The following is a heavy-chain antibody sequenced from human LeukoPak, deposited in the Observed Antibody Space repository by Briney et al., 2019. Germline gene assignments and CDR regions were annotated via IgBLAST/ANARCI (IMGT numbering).Heavy chain of an antibody. V-gene: IGHV4-39*07. CDR2: IYYSGST. Sequence: SETLSLTCTVSGGSISSSSYYWGWIRQPPGKGLEWIGSIYYSGSTYYNPSLKSRVTISVDTSNNQFSLKLSSVTAADTAVYYCARAVVVVPAAICDYWGQGTLFTVSS. CDR3: ARAVVVVPAAICDY. CDR1: GGSISSSSYY. D-gene: IGHD2-2*02. J-gene: IGHJ4*02.